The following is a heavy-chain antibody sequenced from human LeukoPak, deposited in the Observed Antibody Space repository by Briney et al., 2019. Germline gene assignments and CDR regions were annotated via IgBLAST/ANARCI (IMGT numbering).Heavy chain of an antibody. D-gene: IGHD5-12*01. CDR1: GGTFSSYA. CDR2: IIPMFGAV. V-gene: IGHV1-69*06. Sequence: ASVKVSCKASGGTFSSYAITWVRQAPGQGLQWMGGIIPMFGAVNYAQKFQGRVTITADKSTGTAYMELSSLRSEDTAVYYCATLVATHSFDYWGQGTLVTVSS. CDR3: ATLVATHSFDY. J-gene: IGHJ4*02.